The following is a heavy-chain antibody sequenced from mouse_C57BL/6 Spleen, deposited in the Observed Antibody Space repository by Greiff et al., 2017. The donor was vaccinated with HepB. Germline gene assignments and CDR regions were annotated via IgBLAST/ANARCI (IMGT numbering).Heavy chain of an antibody. Sequence: QVQLKQSGAELMKPGASVKLSCKATGYTFTGYWIEWVKQRPGHGLEWIGEILPGRGSTNYNEKFKGKATFTADTSSNTAYMQLSSLTTEDSAIYYCARRGGVFDYWGQGTTLTVSS. CDR1: GYTFTGYW. V-gene: IGHV1-9*01. D-gene: IGHD1-1*02. CDR2: ILPGRGST. J-gene: IGHJ2*01. CDR3: ARRGGVFDY.